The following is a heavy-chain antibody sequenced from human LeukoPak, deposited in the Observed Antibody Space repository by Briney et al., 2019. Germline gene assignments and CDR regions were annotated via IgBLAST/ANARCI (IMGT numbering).Heavy chain of an antibody. CDR1: GFTFSSYA. D-gene: IGHD6-19*01. CDR3: AKDTLYSSGWYDGIDY. Sequence: GGSLRLSCAASGFTFSSYAMSWVRQAPGKGLEWVSAISGSGGSTYYADSVKGWFTISRDNSKNTLYLQMNSLRAEDTAVYYCAKDTLYSSGWYDGIDYWGQGTLVTVSS. J-gene: IGHJ4*02. V-gene: IGHV3-23*01. CDR2: ISGSGGST.